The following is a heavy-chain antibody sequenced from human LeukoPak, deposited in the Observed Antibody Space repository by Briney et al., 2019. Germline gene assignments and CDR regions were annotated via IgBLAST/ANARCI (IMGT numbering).Heavy chain of an antibody. CDR2: IYYSGST. CDR3: ARDAAYCSGGSCYSSFDY. J-gene: IGHJ4*02. V-gene: IGHV4-31*03. CDR1: GGSISSGGYY. Sequence: SETLSLTCTVSGGSISSGGYYWSCIRQHPGKGLEWIGYIYYSGSTYYNPSLKSRVTISVDTSKNQFSLKLSSVTAADTAVYYCARDAAYCSGGSCYSSFDYWGQGTLVTVSS. D-gene: IGHD2-15*01.